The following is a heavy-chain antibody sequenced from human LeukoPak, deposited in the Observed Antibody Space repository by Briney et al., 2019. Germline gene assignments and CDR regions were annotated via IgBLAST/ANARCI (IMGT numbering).Heavy chain of an antibody. CDR2: IYYSGST. Sequence: SETLSLTCAVYGGSFSGYYWSWIRQPPGKGLEWIGYIYYSGSTNYNPSLKSRVTISVDTSKNQFSLRLTSVTAADTAVYYCARGMYYYDSSLGYWGQGTLVTVSS. D-gene: IGHD3-22*01. CDR1: GGSFSGYY. J-gene: IGHJ4*02. CDR3: ARGMYYYDSSLGY. V-gene: IGHV4-59*01.